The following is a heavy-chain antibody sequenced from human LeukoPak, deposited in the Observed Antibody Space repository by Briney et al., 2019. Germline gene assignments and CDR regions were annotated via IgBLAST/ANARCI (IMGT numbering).Heavy chain of an antibody. CDR3: AKDRSGNSYGHFDY. CDR2: ISWGGGST. CDR1: GFTFDDYA. Sequence: GGSLRLSCAASGFTFDDYAMHWVRQAPGKGLEWVTLISWGGGSTYYADSVKGRLTISRDNSKNSLYLHMNSLRAEDTALCYCAKDRSGNSYGHFDYWGQGTLVTVSS. V-gene: IGHV3-43D*04. J-gene: IGHJ4*02. D-gene: IGHD3-10*01.